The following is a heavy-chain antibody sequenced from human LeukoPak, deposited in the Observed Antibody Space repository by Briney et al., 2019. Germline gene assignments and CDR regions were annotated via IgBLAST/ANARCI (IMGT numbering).Heavy chain of an antibody. V-gene: IGHV4-39*07. D-gene: IGHD3-22*01. J-gene: IGHJ4*02. CDR1: GGSISSSNYY. Sequence: SETLSLTCTVSGGSISSSNYYWGWIRQPPGKGLDWIGSMDYSGSTYYNPSLKSRVTISVDTSKNQFSLKLSSVTAADTAVYYCARADSSGYYRFDYWGQGTLVTVSS. CDR2: MDYSGST. CDR3: ARADSSGYYRFDY.